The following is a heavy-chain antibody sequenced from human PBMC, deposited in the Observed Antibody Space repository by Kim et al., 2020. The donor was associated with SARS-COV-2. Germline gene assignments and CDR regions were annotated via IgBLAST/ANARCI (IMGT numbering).Heavy chain of an antibody. CDR1: GYTFTSYA. J-gene: IGHJ4*02. CDR3: ARDSGGWFGELLSYYFDY. V-gene: IGHV1-3*01. CDR2: INAGNGNT. Sequence: ASVKVSCKASGYTFTSYAMHWVRQAPGQRLEWMGWINAGNGNTKYSQKFQGRVTITRDTSASTAYMELSSLRSEDTAVYYCARDSGGWFGELLSYYFDYWGQGTLVTVSS. D-gene: IGHD3-10*01.